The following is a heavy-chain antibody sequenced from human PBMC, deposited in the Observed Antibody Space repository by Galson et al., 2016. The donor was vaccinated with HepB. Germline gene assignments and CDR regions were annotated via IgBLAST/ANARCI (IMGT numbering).Heavy chain of an antibody. J-gene: IGHJ5*02. V-gene: IGHV1-46*01. CDR1: GYTFTSYY. Sequence: SVKVSCKASGYTFTSYYMHWVRQAPGQGLEWMGIINPSGGSTSYAQKFQGRVTMTRDTSTSTVYMELSSLRSEDTAVYYCARGRSRSKYYDFWSGDYHGTHRTVNWFDPWGQGTLVTVSS. CDR3: ARGRSRSKYYDFWSGDYHGTHRTVNWFDP. D-gene: IGHD3-3*01. CDR2: INPSGGST.